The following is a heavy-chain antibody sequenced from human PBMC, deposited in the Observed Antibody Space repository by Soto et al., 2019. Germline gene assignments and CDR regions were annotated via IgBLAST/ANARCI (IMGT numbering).Heavy chain of an antibody. J-gene: IGHJ6*02. CDR2: IYPGDSDT. CDR3: ARQVVGATTSQYYSGMDV. D-gene: IGHD1-26*01. Sequence: PGESLKISCKGSGYSFTSYWIGWVRQMPGKGLEWMGIIYPGDSDTRYSPSFQGQVTISADKSISTAYLQWSSLKASDTAMYYCARQVVGATTSQYYSGMDVWGQGTTVTVSS. CDR1: GYSFTSYW. V-gene: IGHV5-51*01.